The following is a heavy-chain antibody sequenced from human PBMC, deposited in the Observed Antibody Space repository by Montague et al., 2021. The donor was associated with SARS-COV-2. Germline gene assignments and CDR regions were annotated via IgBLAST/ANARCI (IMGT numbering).Heavy chain of an antibody. J-gene: IGHJ4*02. D-gene: IGHD3-10*01. CDR3: ARDTPYYYGSGSYYEPRRVFDY. CDR2: IRSSGSTI. Sequence: SLRLSCAASGFTFSNYEMSWVRQAPGKGLEWLSYIRSSGSTIYYADSVKGRFTISRDNAKNSLYLQMNSPRAEDTAVYYCARDTPYYYGSGSYYEPRRVFDYWGQGTLVTVSS. V-gene: IGHV3-48*03. CDR1: GFTFSNYE.